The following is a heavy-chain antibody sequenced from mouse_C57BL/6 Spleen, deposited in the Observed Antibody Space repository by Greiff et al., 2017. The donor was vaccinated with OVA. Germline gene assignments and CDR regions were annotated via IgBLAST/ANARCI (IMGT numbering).Heavy chain of an antibody. CDR2: IRLKSDNYAT. CDR3: TGGDSYYFDY. V-gene: IGHV6-3*01. Sequence: EVQLQQSGGGLVQPGGSMKLSCVASGFTFSNYWMNWVRQSPEKGLEWVAQIRLKSDNYATHYAESVKGRFTISRDDSKSSVYLQMNNLRAEDTGIYYCTGGDSYYFDYWGQGTTLTVSS. D-gene: IGHD3-3*01. J-gene: IGHJ2*01. CDR1: GFTFSNYW.